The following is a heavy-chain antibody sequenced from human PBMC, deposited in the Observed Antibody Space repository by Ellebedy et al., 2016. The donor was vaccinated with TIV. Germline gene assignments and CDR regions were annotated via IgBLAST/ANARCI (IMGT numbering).Heavy chain of an antibody. CDR2: INPNSGGT. Sequence: ALVKVSCKASGYIFTGYYMHWVRQAPGQGLEWMAWINPNSGGTKYAQQFQGRVTLTRDTSINTAYMELSSLRSDDTAVYYCTRGFSIAVAGNWFDPWGQGTLVTVSS. V-gene: IGHV1-2*02. D-gene: IGHD6-19*01. CDR3: TRGFSIAVAGNWFDP. CDR1: GYIFTGYY. J-gene: IGHJ5*02.